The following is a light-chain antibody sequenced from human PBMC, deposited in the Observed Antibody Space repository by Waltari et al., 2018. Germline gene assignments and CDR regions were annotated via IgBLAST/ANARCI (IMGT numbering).Light chain of an antibody. Sequence: DIQMTQSPSTLSASIGDRVTITCRASQSVRRWLAWYQQKPGKAPTLLISKTSTLETGVPSRFSGSSSGTEFTLTVSSLQPGDFATYCCQQYNTSPYTFAQGTKL. CDR2: KTS. CDR1: QSVRRW. J-gene: IGKJ2*01. CDR3: QQYNTSPYT. V-gene: IGKV1-5*03.